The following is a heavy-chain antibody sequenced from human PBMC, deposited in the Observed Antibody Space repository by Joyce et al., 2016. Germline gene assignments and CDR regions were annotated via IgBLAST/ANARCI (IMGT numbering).Heavy chain of an antibody. V-gene: IGHV5-51*01. J-gene: IGHJ4*02. CDR1: GYSFSNFW. CDR3: ARAAQFDS. Sequence: EVQLVQSGAEVKKPGESLKISCKGSGYSFSNFWIGWVRQMPGKGLEWMGIIYPADSDTRYSPSFQGQVTISVDKSLNTAYLQWSSLRASDTAIYYCARAAQFDSWGQGTLVTVSS. CDR2: IYPADSDT. D-gene: IGHD6-25*01.